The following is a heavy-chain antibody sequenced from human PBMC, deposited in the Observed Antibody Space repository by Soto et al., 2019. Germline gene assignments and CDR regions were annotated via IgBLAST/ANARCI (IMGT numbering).Heavy chain of an antibody. CDR2: IFYSEDT. V-gene: IGHV4-61*01. CDR3: ARVPVEMATIGYYYSYGVDV. Sequence: SETLSLTCTVSGDSVTRGSLCWSWIRLPPGKGLEYFGDIFYSEDTSYHPSLKSRVTISVDTSKNQFSLKLSSVTAADTALYYCARVPVEMATIGYYYSYGVDVWGQGTTVTVS. CDR1: GDSVTRGSLC. D-gene: IGHD5-12*01. J-gene: IGHJ6*02.